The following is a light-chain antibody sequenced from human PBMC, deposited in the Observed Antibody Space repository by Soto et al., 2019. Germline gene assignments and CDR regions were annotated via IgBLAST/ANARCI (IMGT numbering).Light chain of an antibody. Sequence: QPVLTQSSSASASLGSSVKLTCTLSSGHSSYIIAWHQQQPGKAPRYLMKLEGSGSYNKRSGVPDRFSGSSSGADRYLTISNLQSEDEADYYCETWDSNPHVVSGGGTKLTVL. CDR1: SGHSSYI. CDR3: ETWDSNPHVV. J-gene: IGLJ2*01. CDR2: LEGSGSY. V-gene: IGLV4-60*03.